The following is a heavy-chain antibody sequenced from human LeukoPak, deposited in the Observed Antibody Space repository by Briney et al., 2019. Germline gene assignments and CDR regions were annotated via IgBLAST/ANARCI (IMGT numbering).Heavy chain of an antibody. J-gene: IGHJ5*02. V-gene: IGHV4-34*01. Sequence: SETLSLTCAVYGGSFSGYYWSWIRQPPGKGLEWIGEINHSGSTNYNPSLKSRVTISVDTSKNQFSLKLSSVTAADTAVYYCARHVPTTTWFDPWGQGTLVTVSS. CDR2: INHSGST. CDR3: ARHVPTTTWFDP. D-gene: IGHD4-11*01. CDR1: GGSFSGYY.